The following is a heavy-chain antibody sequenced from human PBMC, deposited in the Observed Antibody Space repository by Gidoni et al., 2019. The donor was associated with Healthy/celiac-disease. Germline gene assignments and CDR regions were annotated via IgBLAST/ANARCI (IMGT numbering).Heavy chain of an antibody. CDR2: ISGSGGST. J-gene: IGHJ4*02. Sequence: EVQLLESGGGLVQPGGSLRLSCAASGFTVSSYAMSWVRQAPGKGLEWVSAISGSGGSTYYADSVKGRFTISRDNSKNTLYLQMNSLRAEDTAVYYCAKDLIAVAGTSGYFDYWGQGTLVTVSS. V-gene: IGHV3-23*01. CDR1: GFTVSSYA. CDR3: AKDLIAVAGTSGYFDY. D-gene: IGHD6-19*01.